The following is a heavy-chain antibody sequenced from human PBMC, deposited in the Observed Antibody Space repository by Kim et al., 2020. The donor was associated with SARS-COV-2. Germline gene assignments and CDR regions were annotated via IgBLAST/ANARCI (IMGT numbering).Heavy chain of an antibody. V-gene: IGHV3-23*01. D-gene: IGHD3-10*01. Sequence: ADSVKGRFTISRDNSKNTLYLQMNSRRAEDTAVYYCAKGRVRYYYYGMDVWGQGTTVTVSS. J-gene: IGHJ6*02. CDR3: AKGRVRYYYYGMDV.